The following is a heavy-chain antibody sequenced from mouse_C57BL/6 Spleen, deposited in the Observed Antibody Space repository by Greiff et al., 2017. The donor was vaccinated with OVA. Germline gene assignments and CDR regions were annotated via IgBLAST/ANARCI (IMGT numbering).Heavy chain of an antibody. J-gene: IGHJ3*01. D-gene: IGHD2-3*01. V-gene: IGHV1-82*01. Sequence: VQLQQSGPELVKPGASVKISCKASGYAFSSSWMNWVKQRPGKGLEWIGRIYPGDGDTNYNGKFKGKATLTADKSSSTAYMQLSSLTSEDSAVYFCAREGGYDPFAYWGQGTLVTVSA. CDR2: IYPGDGDT. CDR3: AREGGYDPFAY. CDR1: GYAFSSSW.